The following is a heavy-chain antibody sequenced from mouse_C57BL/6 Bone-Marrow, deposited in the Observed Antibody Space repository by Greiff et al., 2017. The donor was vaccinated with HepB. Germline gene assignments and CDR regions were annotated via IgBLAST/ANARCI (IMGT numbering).Heavy chain of an antibody. CDR1: GYTFTSYW. CDR3: ARYYYGSRGGAMDY. D-gene: IGHD1-1*01. V-gene: IGHV1-64*01. Sequence: QVQLQQPGAELVKPGASVKLSCKASGYTFTSYWMHWVKQRPGQGLEWIGMIHPNSGSTNYNEKFKSKATMTVDKSSSTAYMELARLTSEDSAVYYCARYYYGSRGGAMDYWGQGTSVTVSS. J-gene: IGHJ4*01. CDR2: IHPNSGST.